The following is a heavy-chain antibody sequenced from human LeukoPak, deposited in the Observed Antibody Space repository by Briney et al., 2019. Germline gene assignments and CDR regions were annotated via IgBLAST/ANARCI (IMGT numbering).Heavy chain of an antibody. V-gene: IGHV1-69*06. CDR2: IIPIFGTA. D-gene: IGHD3-16*02. J-gene: IGHJ4*02. Sequence: PGSSVKVSCKASGGTFSSYAISWVRQAPGQGLEWMGGIIPIFGTANYAQKFQGRVTITADKSTSTAYMELSSLRSEDTAVYYCASLNYDYVWGSYRSYYFDYWGQGTLVTVSS. CDR1: GGTFSSYA. CDR3: ASLNYDYVWGSYRSYYFDY.